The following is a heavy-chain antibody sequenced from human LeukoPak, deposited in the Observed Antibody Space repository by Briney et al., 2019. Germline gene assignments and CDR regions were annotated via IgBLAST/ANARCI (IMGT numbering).Heavy chain of an antibody. J-gene: IGHJ5*02. CDR1: GGSISSSRYY. CDR3: ARQDSYDMALT. D-gene: IGHD3-22*01. V-gene: IGHV4-39*01. Sequence: PSETLSLTCTVSGGSISSSRYYWGWIRQPPGKGLEWIGSIYYSGSTYYNPSLKSRVTISVDTSKNQFSLKLGSVTAADTAVYYCARQDSYDMALTWGQGTLVTASS. CDR2: IYYSGST.